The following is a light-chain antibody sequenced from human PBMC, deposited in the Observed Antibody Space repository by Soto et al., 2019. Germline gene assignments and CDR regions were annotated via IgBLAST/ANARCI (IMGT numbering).Light chain of an antibody. CDR1: QSVGSN. V-gene: IGKV3-15*01. J-gene: IGKJ5*01. Sequence: EIGMTQSPSTLSVSPGERVTLSCRARQSVGSNLAWYQQKPGQAPRLLIYGASTRATGIPARFSGSGSETEFTLTISSLQAEDSAVYYCQQRSNWPPTFGQGTRLEIK. CDR3: QQRSNWPPT. CDR2: GAS.